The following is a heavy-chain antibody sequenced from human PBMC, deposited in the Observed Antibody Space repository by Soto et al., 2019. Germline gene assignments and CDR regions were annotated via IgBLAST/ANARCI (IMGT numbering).Heavy chain of an antibody. CDR3: ARGDYNAY. CDR2: ISGSGGNT. Sequence: EVQLLESGGGLVQPGGSLRLSCAASGFTFTSYAMSWVRQAPGKGLEWVSYISGSGGNTYYADSVKCRFTISRDNSNKTLYLQMNSLRGEDTAVYYCARGDYNAYWGQGTLVTVSS. D-gene: IGHD4-17*01. CDR1: GFTFTSYA. J-gene: IGHJ4*02. V-gene: IGHV3-23*01.